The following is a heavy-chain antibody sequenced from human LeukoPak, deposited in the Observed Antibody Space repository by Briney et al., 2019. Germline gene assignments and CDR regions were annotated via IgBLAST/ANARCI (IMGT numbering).Heavy chain of an antibody. Sequence: PGGSQRLSCAASGFKFSDHYIDWVRQAPGKGLEWVGRSRNKASSYTTEYAASVEGRFTISSAVSESSLYLQRNSLRTEDTSVYYYGRIAINANNGMVVWGQGNT. J-gene: IGHJ6*02. CDR2: SRNKASSYTT. CDR1: GFKFSDHY. CDR3: GRIAINANNGMVV. D-gene: IGHD1/OR15-1a*01. V-gene: IGHV3-72*01.